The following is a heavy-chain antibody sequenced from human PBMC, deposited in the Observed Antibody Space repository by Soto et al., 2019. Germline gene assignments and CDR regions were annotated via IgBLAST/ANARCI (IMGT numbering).Heavy chain of an antibody. CDR2: ISAYNGNT. Sequence: ASVKVSCKASGYTFTSYGISWVRQAPGQGLEWMGWISAYNGNTNYAQKLQGRATMTTDTSTSTAYMELRSLRSDDTAVYYCARVRWELPPSDFDYWGQGTLVTVSS. V-gene: IGHV1-18*01. CDR3: ARVRWELPPSDFDY. D-gene: IGHD1-26*01. J-gene: IGHJ4*02. CDR1: GYTFTSYG.